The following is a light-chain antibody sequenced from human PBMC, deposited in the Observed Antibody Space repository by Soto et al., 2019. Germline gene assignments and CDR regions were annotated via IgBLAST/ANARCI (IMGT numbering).Light chain of an antibody. V-gene: IGKV1-5*01. CDR3: QQYESYSPLT. CDR2: DAS. Sequence: DIQMTQSPSTLSASVGDRVTITCRASQNIYIWLAWYQQKPGKAPKILIYDASTLESGVPSRFSGSGSGTEFTLTISNLQPDDFATYYCQQYESYSPLTFGQGTKVAIK. J-gene: IGKJ1*01. CDR1: QNIYIW.